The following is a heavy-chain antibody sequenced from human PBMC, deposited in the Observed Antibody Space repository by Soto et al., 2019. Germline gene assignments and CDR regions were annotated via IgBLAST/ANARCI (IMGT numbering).Heavy chain of an antibody. CDR1: GFTLSSYW. Sequence: EVQLVESGGGLVQPGGSLRLSCEASGFTLSSYWMSWIRQAPGKGLEWVANTRQDGGQSYLVDSVQGRFTISRDNAKNSVYLRMNSLRAEDTAVYYCVRDGGTGWHFDSWGQGTLVTVSS. D-gene: IGHD6-19*01. CDR3: VRDGGTGWHFDS. V-gene: IGHV3-7*01. CDR2: TRQDGGQS. J-gene: IGHJ4*02.